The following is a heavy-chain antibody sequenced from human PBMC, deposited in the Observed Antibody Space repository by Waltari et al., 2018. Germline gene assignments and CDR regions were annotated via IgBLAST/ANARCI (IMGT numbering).Heavy chain of an antibody. V-gene: IGHV3-21*01. J-gene: IGHJ4*02. D-gene: IGHD2-15*01. CDR2: ISSSSSYI. CDR1: GFTFSSYS. CDR3: ARFRYCSGGSCYFYFDY. Sequence: EVQLVESGGGLVKPGGSLRLSCAASGFTFSSYSMNWVRQAPGKGLEWVSSISSSSSYIYYADSVKGRFTISRDNAKNSLYLQMNSLRAEDTAVYYCARFRYCSGGSCYFYFDYWGQGTLVTVSS.